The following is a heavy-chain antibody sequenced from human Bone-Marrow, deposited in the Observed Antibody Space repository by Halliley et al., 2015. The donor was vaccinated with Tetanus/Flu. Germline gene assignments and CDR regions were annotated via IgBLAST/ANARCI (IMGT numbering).Heavy chain of an antibody. V-gene: IGHV3-53*01. Sequence: GEITNYPDSVKGRFTISRDNSKNTLYLQMNSLRAEDTAVYYCAREDRYPYDGSGYSNGLDVWGQGTTVTVSS. CDR3: AREDRYPYDGSGYSNGLDV. D-gene: IGHD3-22*01. J-gene: IGHJ6*02. CDR2: GEIT.